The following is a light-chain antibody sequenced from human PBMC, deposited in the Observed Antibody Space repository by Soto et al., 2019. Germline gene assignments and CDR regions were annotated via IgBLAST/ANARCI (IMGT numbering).Light chain of an antibody. CDR1: SSDVGAYNY. V-gene: IGLV2-14*01. CDR2: EVS. CDR3: SSYASDITHV. J-gene: IGLJ3*02. Sequence: QSALTQPASVSGSPGQSITISCIGSSSDVGAYNYVSWYRQYPGKAPQVIIYEVSDRPSGISNRFSGSKSGNTASLTISGLQAEDEADYYCSSYASDITHVFGGGTKVTVL.